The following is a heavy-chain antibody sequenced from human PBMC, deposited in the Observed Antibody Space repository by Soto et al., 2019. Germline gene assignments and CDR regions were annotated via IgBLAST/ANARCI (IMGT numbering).Heavy chain of an antibody. V-gene: IGHV4-59*08. Sequence: PSQTLSLTYTVSGVSINTFYWNWIRQAPGKGLEWIAFISYSGTTNYNPSLKSRVTISIDTSRSQFSLKLTSVTAADTAVYYCARQSRDASGTYHFAYCGQGTLVTVSS. CDR2: ISYSGTT. J-gene: IGHJ4*02. CDR1: GVSINTFY. D-gene: IGHD3-10*01. CDR3: ARQSRDASGTYHFAY.